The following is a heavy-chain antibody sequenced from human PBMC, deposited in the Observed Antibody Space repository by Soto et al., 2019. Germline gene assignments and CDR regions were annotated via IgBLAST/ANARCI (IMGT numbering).Heavy chain of an antibody. J-gene: IGHJ4*02. V-gene: IGHV4-59*08. CDR3: ARQGFGSSWYGYFDY. Sequence: PSETLSLTCTVSGGSISSYYWSWIRQPPGKGLEWIGYIYYSGSTNYNPSLKSRVTISVDTSKNQFSLKLSSVTAADTAVYYCARQGFGSSWYGYFDYWGQGTLVTVSS. CDR2: IYYSGST. CDR1: GGSISSYY. D-gene: IGHD6-13*01.